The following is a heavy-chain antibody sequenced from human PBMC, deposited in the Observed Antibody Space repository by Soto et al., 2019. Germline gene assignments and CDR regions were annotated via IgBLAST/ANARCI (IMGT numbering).Heavy chain of an antibody. J-gene: IGHJ5*02. CDR3: ARDRVTGGRGGWFDP. D-gene: IGHD1-26*01. CDR2: INPNSGGT. V-gene: IGHV1-2*02. CDR1: GYTFTGYY. Sequence: QVQLVQSGAEVKKPGASVKVSCKASGYTFTGYYMHWVRQAPGQGLEWMGWINPNSGGTNYAQKFQGRVTMTRDTSISTAYMELSRLRSDDTAVHYCARDRVTGGRGGWFDPWGQGTLVTVSS.